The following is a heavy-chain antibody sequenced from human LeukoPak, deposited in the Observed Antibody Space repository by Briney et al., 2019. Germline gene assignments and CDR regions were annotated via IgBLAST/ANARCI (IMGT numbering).Heavy chain of an antibody. D-gene: IGHD3-3*01. CDR1: GGTFSSYA. CDR3: AKGDDGLRFLDWLPED. V-gene: IGHV1-69*05. CDR2: IIPIFGTA. Sequence: ASVKVSCKASGGTFSSYAISWVRQAPGQGLEWMGGIIPIFGTANYAQKFQGRVTITTDESTSTAYMELSSLRSEDTAVYYCAKGDDGLRFLDWLPEDWGQGTLVTVSS. J-gene: IGHJ4*02.